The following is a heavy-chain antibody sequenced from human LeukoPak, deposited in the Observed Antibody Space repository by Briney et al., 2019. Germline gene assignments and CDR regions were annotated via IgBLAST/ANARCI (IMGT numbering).Heavy chain of an antibody. CDR2: ISSSGSTI. D-gene: IGHD6-13*01. CDR3: ARDPSLGPGTVYYYGMDV. J-gene: IGHJ6*02. CDR1: GFTFSDYY. Sequence: GGSPRLSCAASGFTFSDYYMSWIRQAPGKGLEWVSYISSSGSTIYYADSVKGRFTISRDNAKNSLYLQMNSLRAEDTAVYYCARDPSLGPGTVYYYGMDVWGQGTTVTVSS. V-gene: IGHV3-11*01.